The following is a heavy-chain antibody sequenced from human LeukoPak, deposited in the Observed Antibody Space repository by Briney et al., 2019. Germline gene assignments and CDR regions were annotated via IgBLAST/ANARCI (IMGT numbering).Heavy chain of an antibody. CDR1: GGSISSYY. D-gene: IGHD2-2*01. Sequence: NPSETLSLTCTVSGGSISSYYWSWIRQPPGKGLEWIGYIYYSGSTNYNPSLKSRVTISVDTSKNPFSLKLSSVTAADTAVYYCAREVAGYCSSTSCFPYYYYYYMDVWGKGTTVTVSS. V-gene: IGHV4-59*01. CDR2: IYYSGST. J-gene: IGHJ6*03. CDR3: AREVAGYCSSTSCFPYYYYYYMDV.